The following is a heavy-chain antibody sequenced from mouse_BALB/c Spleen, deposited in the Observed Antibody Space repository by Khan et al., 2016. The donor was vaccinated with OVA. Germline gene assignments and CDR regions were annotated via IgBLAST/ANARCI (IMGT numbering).Heavy chain of an antibody. CDR2: INPSTGYT. V-gene: IGHV1-7*01. CDR1: GYTFINYW. J-gene: IGHJ2*01. D-gene: IGHD1-1*01. Sequence: QVQLQQSGAELAKPGASVKMSCKASGYTFINYWILWIKQRPGQGLEWIGYINPSTGYTEYNQNFKDKATLTADQSSSTAYMQLCSLTSEDSTVYYCARRGLRWDFDYWGQGTTLTVSS. CDR3: ARRGLRWDFDY.